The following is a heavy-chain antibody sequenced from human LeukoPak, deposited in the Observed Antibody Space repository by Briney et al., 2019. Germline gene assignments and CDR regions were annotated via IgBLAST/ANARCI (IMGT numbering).Heavy chain of an antibody. CDR2: INPKRGGT. V-gene: IGHV1-2*02. Sequence: ASVKVSCKASGYIFNDYYIHWVRQAPGQGLEWMGWINPKRGGTKYVQKFQGRVTMTSDTSMSTVYMEMSRLRSDDTAVYYCARDLTMVRGVPNWFDPWGQGTLVTVSS. D-gene: IGHD3-10*01. J-gene: IGHJ5*02. CDR3: ARDLTMVRGVPNWFDP. CDR1: GYIFNDYY.